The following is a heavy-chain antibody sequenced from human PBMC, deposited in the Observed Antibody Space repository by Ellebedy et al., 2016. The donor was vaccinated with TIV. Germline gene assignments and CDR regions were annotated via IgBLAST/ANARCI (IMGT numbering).Heavy chain of an antibody. D-gene: IGHD6-6*01. CDR3: ARDYSSSTDFDY. Sequence: ASVKVSCKASGYTFTDYWIHWVRQVPGQGLEWMGWINPNSGGTNYAQKFQGRVTMTRDTSISTAYMELSRLRSDDTAVYYCARDYSSSTDFDYWGQGTLVTVSS. V-gene: IGHV1-2*02. CDR1: GYTFTDYW. CDR2: INPNSGGT. J-gene: IGHJ4*02.